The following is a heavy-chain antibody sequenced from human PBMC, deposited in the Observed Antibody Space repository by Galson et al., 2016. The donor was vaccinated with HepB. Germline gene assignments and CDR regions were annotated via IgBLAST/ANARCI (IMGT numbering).Heavy chain of an antibody. CDR2: ISYDGSNT. Sequence: SLRLSCAASGFTFRTYGMHWVRQAPGKGLEWLGAISYDGSNTDFADSVKGRFTISRENSKNTLFLQMNSLRAEDTAVYYRVKALVIMVVVGDAFDVWGQGTMVTVSP. V-gene: IGHV3-30*18. CDR3: VKALVIMVVVGDAFDV. D-gene: IGHD3-22*01. J-gene: IGHJ3*01. CDR1: GFTFRTYG.